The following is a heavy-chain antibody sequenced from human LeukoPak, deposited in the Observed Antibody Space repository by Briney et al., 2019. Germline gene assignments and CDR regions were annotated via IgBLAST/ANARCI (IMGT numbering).Heavy chain of an antibody. D-gene: IGHD3-22*01. CDR3: ARDLELVYYDSSGYDY. V-gene: IGHV3-74*01. J-gene: IGHJ4*02. Sequence: SGGSLRLSCAASGFTFSSYWMHWVRQVPGKGLVWVSRINSDGGNTRYADSVKGRFTISRDNAKNTLYLQMNSLRAEDTAVYYCARDLELVYYDSSGYDYWGQGTLVIVSS. CDR2: INSDGGNT. CDR1: GFTFSSYW.